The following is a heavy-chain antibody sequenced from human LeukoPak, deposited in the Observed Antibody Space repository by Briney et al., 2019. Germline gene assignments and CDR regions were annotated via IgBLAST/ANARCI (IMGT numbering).Heavy chain of an antibody. J-gene: IGHJ4*02. CDR2: VSGSGGTT. CDR3: AKGTHFDFWSGYYGLDY. CDR1: GFTLSSYA. V-gene: IGHV3-23*01. Sequence: GGSLRLSCAASGFTLSSYAMSWVRQAPGKGLEWVSGVSGSGGTTYYSGSVKGRCTISRDNSKNTLYLQMHSLRAEDTAVYYRAKGTHFDFWSGYYGLDYWGQGTLVTVSS. D-gene: IGHD3-3*01.